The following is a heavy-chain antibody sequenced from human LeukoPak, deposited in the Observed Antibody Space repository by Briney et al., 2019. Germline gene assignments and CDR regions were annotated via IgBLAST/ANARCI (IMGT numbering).Heavy chain of an antibody. V-gene: IGHV1-69*05. Sequence: SVKVSCKASGGTFSSYAISWVRQAPGQGLEWMGGIIPIFGTANYAQKFQGRVTITTDESTSTAYMELSSLRSEDTAVYYCASRTVTTNCFDYWGQGTLVTVSS. CDR1: GGTFSSYA. CDR3: ASRTVTTNCFDY. D-gene: IGHD4-17*01. CDR2: IIPIFGTA. J-gene: IGHJ4*02.